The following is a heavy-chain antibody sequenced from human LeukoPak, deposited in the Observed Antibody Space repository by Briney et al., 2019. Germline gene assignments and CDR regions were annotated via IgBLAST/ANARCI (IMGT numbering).Heavy chain of an antibody. CDR2: IYHSGST. J-gene: IGHJ4*02. Sequence: SETLSLTCAVYGGSLSGYYWSWIRQPPGKGLEWIGEIYHSGSTSSNPSLKSRVTISVDTSKNHFSLKLSSVTAADTAVYYCARYQTATTTVFDYWGQGTLVTVSS. V-gene: IGHV4-34*01. D-gene: IGHD1-1*01. CDR3: ARYQTATTTVFDY. CDR1: GGSLSGYY.